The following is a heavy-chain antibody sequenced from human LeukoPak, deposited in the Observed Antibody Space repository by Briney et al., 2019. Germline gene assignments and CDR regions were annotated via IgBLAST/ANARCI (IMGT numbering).Heavy chain of an antibody. CDR3: ARGSSGLRLGELSLSRGYYFDY. V-gene: IGHV1-2*02. D-gene: IGHD3-16*02. Sequence: ASVKVSCKASGGTFSSYAISWVRQAPGQGLEWMGWINPNSGGTNYAQKFQGRVTMTRDTSISTAYMELSRLRSDDTAVYYCARGSSGLRLGELSLSRGYYFDYWGQGTLVTVSS. CDR2: INPNSGGT. J-gene: IGHJ4*02. CDR1: GGTFSSYA.